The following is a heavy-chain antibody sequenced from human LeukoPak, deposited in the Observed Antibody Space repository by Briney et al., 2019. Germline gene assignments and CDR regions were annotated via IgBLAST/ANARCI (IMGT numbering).Heavy chain of an antibody. CDR2: ISVYNGNT. J-gene: IGHJ3*02. CDR1: GYTFTSYG. Sequence: ASVKVSCKAPGYTFTSYGISWGRQAPGQGLEWMGWISVYNGNTNYAQKLQGRVTMTTDTSTSTAYMELRSLRSDDTDVYYCASPYCSGGTCYAHDAFDIWGQGTMVTVSS. D-gene: IGHD2-15*01. V-gene: IGHV1-18*01. CDR3: ASPYCSGGTCYAHDAFDI.